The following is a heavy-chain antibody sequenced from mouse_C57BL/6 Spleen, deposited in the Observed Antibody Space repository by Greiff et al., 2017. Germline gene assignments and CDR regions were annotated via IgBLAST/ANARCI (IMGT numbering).Heavy chain of an antibody. CDR2: IYPRSGNT. V-gene: IGHV1-81*01. Sequence: QVQLQQSGAELARPGASVKLSCKASGYTFTSYGISWVKQRTGQGLEWIGEIYPRSGNTYYNEKFKGKATLTADKSSSTAYMELRSLTSEDAAVYFCARRELRYFDVWGTGTTVTVSS. CDR3: ARRELRYFDV. CDR1: GYTFTSYG. J-gene: IGHJ1*03. D-gene: IGHD6-1*01.